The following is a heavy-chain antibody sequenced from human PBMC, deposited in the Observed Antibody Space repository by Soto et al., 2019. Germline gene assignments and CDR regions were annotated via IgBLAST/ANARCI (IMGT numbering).Heavy chain of an antibody. CDR1: GFTFSDYY. CDR2: ISTSSSYT. V-gene: IGHV3-11*06. D-gene: IGHD1-1*01. CDR3: SRDSHNRQGGMHV. Sequence: PLGSLRLSCAASGFTFSDYYMSWIRQAPGKGLEWVSYISTSSSYTNYADSVKGRFTISRDNAKNSVFLQMDSLTAEDTAVYFCSRDSHNRQGGMHVCGQAITVTVSS. J-gene: IGHJ6*02.